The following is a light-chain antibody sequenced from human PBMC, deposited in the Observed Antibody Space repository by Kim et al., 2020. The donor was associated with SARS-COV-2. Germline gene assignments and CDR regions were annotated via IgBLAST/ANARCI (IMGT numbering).Light chain of an antibody. CDR3: QQYNNWLSIT. CDR2: GAS. J-gene: IGKJ5*01. V-gene: IGKV3-15*01. Sequence: SPGESAPLSCRASQSVSSNLAWYQQKPGQAPRLLIYGASTRATGIPARFSGSGSGTEFTLTISSLQSEDFAVYYCQQYNNWLSITFGQGTRLEIK. CDR1: QSVSSN.